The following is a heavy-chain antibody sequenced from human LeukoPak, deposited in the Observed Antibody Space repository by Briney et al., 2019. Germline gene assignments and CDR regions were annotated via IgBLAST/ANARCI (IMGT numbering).Heavy chain of an antibody. CDR3: AREYPPRYYYDSSGYLDY. CDR1: GFTFSSYG. V-gene: IGHV3-33*01. J-gene: IGHJ4*02. CDR2: IWYDGSNK. D-gene: IGHD3-22*01. Sequence: GGSLRLSCAASGFTFSSYGMHWVRQAPGKGLEGVAVIWYDGSNKYYADSVKGRFTISRDNSNNTLYLQMNSLRAEDTAVYYCAREYPPRYYYDSSGYLDYWGQGTLVAVSS.